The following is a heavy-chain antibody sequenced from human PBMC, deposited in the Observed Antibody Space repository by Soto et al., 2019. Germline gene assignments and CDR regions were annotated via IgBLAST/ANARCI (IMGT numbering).Heavy chain of an antibody. J-gene: IGHJ5*02. D-gene: IGHD6-13*01. Sequence: LSLTCTVSGGSISSYYWSWIRQPAGKGLEWIGRIYTSGSTNYNPSLKSRVTMSVDTSKNQFSLKLSSVTAADTAVYYCARDQYSRTTMGVDWFDPWGQGTLVTVSS. V-gene: IGHV4-4*07. CDR3: ARDQYSRTTMGVDWFDP. CDR1: GGSISSYY. CDR2: IYTSGST.